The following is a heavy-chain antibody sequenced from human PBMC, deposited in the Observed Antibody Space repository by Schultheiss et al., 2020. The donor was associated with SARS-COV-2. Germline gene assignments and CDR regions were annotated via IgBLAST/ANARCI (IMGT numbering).Heavy chain of an antibody. Sequence: GGSLRLSCAASGFTFSSYAMHWVRQAPGKGLEWVAVMSYDGSNKYYADSVKGRFTISRDNAKNSLYLQMNSLRAEDTAVYYCARDASAIQDYWGQGTLVTVSS. CDR3: ARDASAIQDY. V-gene: IGHV3-30*07. CDR2: MSYDGSNK. D-gene: IGHD5-24*01. J-gene: IGHJ4*02. CDR1: GFTFSSYA.